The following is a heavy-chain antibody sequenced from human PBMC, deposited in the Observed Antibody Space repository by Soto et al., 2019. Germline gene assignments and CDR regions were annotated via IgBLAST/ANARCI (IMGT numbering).Heavy chain of an antibody. J-gene: IGHJ3*02. D-gene: IGHD4-17*01. CDR2: IKSKTDGGTT. CDR3: TTGFLRWQRRSDAFDI. V-gene: IGHV3-15*07. Sequence: GGSLRLSCAASGFTFSSAWINWVRQAPGKGLEWVGRIKSKTDGGTTDFAAPVKGRFAISRDDSKNTLYLQMNSLKTEDTAVYYCTTGFLRWQRRSDAFDIWGQGTMVTVSS. CDR1: GFTFSSAW.